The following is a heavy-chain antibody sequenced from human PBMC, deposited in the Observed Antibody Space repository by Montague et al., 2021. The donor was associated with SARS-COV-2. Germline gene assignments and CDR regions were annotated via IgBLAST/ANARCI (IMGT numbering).Heavy chain of an antibody. Sequence: SLRLSCAASGFTFSSYSMNWVRQAPGKGLEWVSSISSSSSYIYYADSVKGQFIISRDNAKNSLYLQMNSLRAEDTAVYYCARDPHYDILTGYYSYWGQGTLVTVSS. CDR2: ISSSSSYI. J-gene: IGHJ4*02. D-gene: IGHD3-9*01. CDR3: ARDPHYDILTGYYSY. V-gene: IGHV3-21*01. CDR1: GFTFSSYS.